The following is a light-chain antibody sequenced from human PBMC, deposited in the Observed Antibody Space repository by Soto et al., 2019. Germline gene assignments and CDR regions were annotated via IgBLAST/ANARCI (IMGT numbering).Light chain of an antibody. Sequence: QSALTQPASVSGSPGQSITISCTGTSSDVGSYDLVSWYQQHPGKAPKLMIYEVSNRPSGVSDRFSGSKSGNTASLTISGLQAEDESDYYCSSYTSRNTLVFGGGTQLTVL. V-gene: IGLV2-14*02. CDR3: SSYTSRNTLV. CDR1: SSDVGSYDL. J-gene: IGLJ3*02. CDR2: EVS.